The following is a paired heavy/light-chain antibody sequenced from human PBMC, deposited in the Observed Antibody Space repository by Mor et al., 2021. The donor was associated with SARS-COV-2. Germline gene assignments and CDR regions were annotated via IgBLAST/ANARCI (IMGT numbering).Light chain of an antibody. CDR1: SSNIGNNY. V-gene: IGLV1-51*01. CDR3: GAWDSSLSAAV. CDR2: DGY. Sequence: QSVMTQPPSVSAAPGQKVTISCSGNSSNIGNNYVSWYQHLPGAAPKLLIFDGYHRPSGIPDRFSGSRSGTSATLAITGLQTGDEADYYCGAWDSSLSAAVFGGGTKLTVL. J-gene: IGLJ2*01.
Heavy chain of an antibody. CDR1: GGSISNHQ. Sequence: QLQESGPGLVKPSETLSLTCTVSGGSISNHQWSWIRQSAGKGLEWIGRIYNGGNTNYNPSLKNRVTMSIDISNNQFSLKLSPVTAADTAVYYCARGLAPSGSTRSLDPWGPGTLVIVSS. V-gene: IGHV4-4*07. CDR2: IYNGGNT. D-gene: IGHD3-3*02. J-gene: IGHJ5*02. CDR3: ARGLAPSGSTRSLDP.